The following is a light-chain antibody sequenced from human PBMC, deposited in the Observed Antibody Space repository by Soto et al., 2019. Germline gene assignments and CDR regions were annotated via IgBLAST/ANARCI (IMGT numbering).Light chain of an antibody. CDR1: QDVLNNY. J-gene: IGKJ5*01. CDR2: AIS. CDR3: QQYGNSPGT. Sequence: VLTQSPGTLSLSTGERAILSCRASQDVLNNYLAWFQQKPGQAPRLLISAISTRASGIPDRFSGSGSGTHFNLTISRLEPEDFAVYYCQQYGNSPGTFGQRTRLEIK. V-gene: IGKV3-20*01.